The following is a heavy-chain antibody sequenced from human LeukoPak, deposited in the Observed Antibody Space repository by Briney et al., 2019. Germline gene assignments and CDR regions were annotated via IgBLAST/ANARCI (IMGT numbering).Heavy chain of an antibody. CDR2: INHSGST. J-gene: IGHJ4*02. D-gene: IGHD3-3*01. Sequence: SETLSLTCAVYGGSFSGYYWSWIRQPPGKGLEWIGEINHSGSTNYNPSLKSRVTISVDTSKNHFSLKLSSVTAADTAVYYCARGSLFWSGYYPNYWGQGTLVTVSS. CDR3: ARGSLFWSGYYPNY. CDR1: GGSFSGYY. V-gene: IGHV4-34*01.